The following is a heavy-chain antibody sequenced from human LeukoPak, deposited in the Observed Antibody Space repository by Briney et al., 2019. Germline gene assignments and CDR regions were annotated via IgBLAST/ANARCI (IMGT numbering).Heavy chain of an antibody. CDR3: ACQGGTVSHYFDY. D-gene: IGHD4-17*01. CDR2: IYYSGST. Sequence: PSETLSHTCTVSGGSISSYYWSWIRQPPGKGLEWIGYIYYSGSTNYNPSLKSRVTISVDTSKNQFSLKLSSVTAADTAVYYCACQGGTVSHYFDYWGQGTLVTVSS. V-gene: IGHV4-59*01. J-gene: IGHJ4*02. CDR1: GGSISSYY.